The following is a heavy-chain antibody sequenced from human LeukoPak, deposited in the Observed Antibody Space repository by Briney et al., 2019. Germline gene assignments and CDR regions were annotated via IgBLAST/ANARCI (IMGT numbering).Heavy chain of an antibody. D-gene: IGHD1-26*01. CDR3: ARDRLWEVGATPYFAY. CDR2: ISSSRSDT. CDR1: GFTFSDYY. J-gene: IGHJ4*02. V-gene: IGHV3-11*05. Sequence: GGSLRLSGAASGFTFSDYYMSWIRQAPGKGLEWVSYISSSRSDTKYADSVKGRFTISRDNAKNSLYLQMNSLRAEDTAVYYCARDRLWEVGATPYFAYWGQGTLVTVYS.